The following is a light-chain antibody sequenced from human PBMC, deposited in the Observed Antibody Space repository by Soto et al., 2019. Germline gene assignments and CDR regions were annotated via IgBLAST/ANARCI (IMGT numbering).Light chain of an antibody. CDR1: QGISSA. Sequence: AIQLTQSPSSLSASVGDRVTITCRASQGISSALVWFQQKPGKAPKLLIYDASSLESGVPSRFSGSGSGTDFTLTISSLQPDDFASYYCQQYSSSTTFGQGTKVDI. CDR2: DAS. CDR3: QQYSSSTT. V-gene: IGKV1-13*02. J-gene: IGKJ1*01.